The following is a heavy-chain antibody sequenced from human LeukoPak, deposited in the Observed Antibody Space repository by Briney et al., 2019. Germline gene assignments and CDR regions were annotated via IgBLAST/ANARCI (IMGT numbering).Heavy chain of an antibody. Sequence: ASVKVSCKASGYTFTSYYMHWVRQAPGQGLEWMAIINPNGGSTKYAQKFQGRVTMTRDTSTSTLYMELSSLTSEDTAVYYCARDNRIVGQQLVPYYFDYWGQGTLVTVSS. J-gene: IGHJ4*02. D-gene: IGHD6-13*01. V-gene: IGHV1-46*01. CDR3: ARDNRIVGQQLVPYYFDY. CDR2: INPNGGST. CDR1: GYTFTSYY.